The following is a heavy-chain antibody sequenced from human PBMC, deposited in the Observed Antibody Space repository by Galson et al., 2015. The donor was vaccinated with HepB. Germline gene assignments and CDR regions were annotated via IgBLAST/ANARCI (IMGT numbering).Heavy chain of an antibody. Sequence: SVKVSCKASGGTFSNYAISWVRQAPGPGLEWMGRIIPIFGTTNYAQKFQGRVTITADESTSTAYMELSSLRSEDTAVYYCARDQSLYSSGWQRDNYFDYWGQGTLVTVSS. CDR3: ARDQSLYSSGWQRDNYFDY. CDR2: IIPIFGTT. J-gene: IGHJ4*02. D-gene: IGHD6-19*01. V-gene: IGHV1-69*13. CDR1: GGTFSNYA.